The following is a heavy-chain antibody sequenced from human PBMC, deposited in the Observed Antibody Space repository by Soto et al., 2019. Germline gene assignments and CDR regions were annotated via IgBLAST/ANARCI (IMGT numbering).Heavy chain of an antibody. Sequence: QVQLVQSGAEVKKPGSSVKVSCKASGGTFSSYAISWVRQAPGQGLEWMGGIIPIFRTADYAQKFQGRVTITADDSTSTAYREWSGLRPENPAVYYGASVETQGYYNGMDFWGQGTTVTVSS. D-gene: IGHD2-15*01. CDR2: IIPIFRTA. CDR3: ASVETQGYYNGMDF. J-gene: IGHJ6*02. CDR1: GGTFSSYA. V-gene: IGHV1-69*12.